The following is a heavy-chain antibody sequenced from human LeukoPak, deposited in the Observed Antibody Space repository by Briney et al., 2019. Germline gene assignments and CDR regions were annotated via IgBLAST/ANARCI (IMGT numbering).Heavy chain of an antibody. CDR1: GYTFTSCY. D-gene: IGHD4-11*01. CDR3: ARMVGNSNYVCDVNLSDP. Sequence: ASVKVSCKASGYTFTSCYMLWVRQAPRQGLEWMGIINPSGGSTSYAQKFQGRVTMTRDTSTSTVYMELSILRSEDTAVYYCARMVGNSNYVCDVNLSDPWGQGTLVTVP. J-gene: IGHJ5*02. V-gene: IGHV1-46*01. CDR2: INPSGGST.